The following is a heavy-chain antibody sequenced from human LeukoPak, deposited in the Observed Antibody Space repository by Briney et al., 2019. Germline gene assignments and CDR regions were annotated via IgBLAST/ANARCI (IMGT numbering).Heavy chain of an antibody. Sequence: SETLSLTCTVSGGSISSSSYYWGWIRQPPGKGLEWIGSIYYSGSTYYNPSLKRRVTISVDTSKNQFSLKLSSVTAADTAVYYCARHEQTTVDAFDIWGQGTMVTVSS. CDR2: IYYSGST. D-gene: IGHD4-11*01. CDR3: ARHEQTTVDAFDI. V-gene: IGHV4-39*01. J-gene: IGHJ3*02. CDR1: GGSISSSSYY.